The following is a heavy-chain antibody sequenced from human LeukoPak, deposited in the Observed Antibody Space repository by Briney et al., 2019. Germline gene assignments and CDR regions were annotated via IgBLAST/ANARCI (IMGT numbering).Heavy chain of an antibody. CDR2: ISGSGGST. CDR1: GFTFSSYA. Sequence: KPGGSLRLSCAASGFTFSSYAMSWVRQAPGKGLEWVSAISGSGGSTYYADSVKGRFTISRDNSKNTLYLQMNSLRAEDTAVYYCAKDFRGYSSSWYHHNDAFDIWGQGTMVTVSS. V-gene: IGHV3-23*01. CDR3: AKDFRGYSSSWYHHNDAFDI. D-gene: IGHD6-13*01. J-gene: IGHJ3*02.